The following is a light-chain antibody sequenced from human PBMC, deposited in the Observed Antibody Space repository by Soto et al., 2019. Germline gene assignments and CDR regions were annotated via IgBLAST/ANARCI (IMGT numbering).Light chain of an antibody. CDR3: SSYTTSSTRV. J-gene: IGLJ1*01. V-gene: IGLV2-14*03. CDR2: EVS. CDR1: SSDVGAYDF. Sequence: QSVLAQPASVSGSPGQSITISCTGTSSDVGAYDFVSWYQQHPYKAPKLMIYEVSNRPSGVSYRFSGSKSVNTATLTISGLQAEDEADYYCSSYTTSSTRVFGTGTKVTVL.